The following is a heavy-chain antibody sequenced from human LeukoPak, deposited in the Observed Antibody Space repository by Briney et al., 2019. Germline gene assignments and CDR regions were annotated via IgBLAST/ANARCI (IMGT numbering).Heavy chain of an antibody. CDR3: ARNTSSSPWFDP. CDR2: VYYIGTT. Sequence: SETLSLTCTVSGGSVKSPISYWSWIRQPPGKGLEWFGNVYYIGTTSYNSSLKSRVSISIDTSKNQFSLEVDSVTAEDTAVYYCARNTSSSPWFDPWGQGTLVTVSS. CDR1: GGSVKSPISY. V-gene: IGHV4-61*01. D-gene: IGHD6-6*01. J-gene: IGHJ5*02.